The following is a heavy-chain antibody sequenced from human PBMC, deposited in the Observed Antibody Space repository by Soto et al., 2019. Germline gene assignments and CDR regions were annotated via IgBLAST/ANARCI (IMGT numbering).Heavy chain of an antibody. CDR2: ISYDGNTE. D-gene: IGHD3-10*01. CDR1: GFPFSSYG. CDR3: AKNTLICFGELLDALAY. Sequence: QVQLVESGGGVVQPGRSLRLSCEASGFPFSSYGLNWVRQAPGKGLEWVAVISYDGNTEYDTDPVKGRFTISGDDSKNTVYLKMNSMKIEDTAVYHCAKNTLICFGELLDALAYWGQGTLVSVSS. J-gene: IGHJ4*02. V-gene: IGHV3-30*18.